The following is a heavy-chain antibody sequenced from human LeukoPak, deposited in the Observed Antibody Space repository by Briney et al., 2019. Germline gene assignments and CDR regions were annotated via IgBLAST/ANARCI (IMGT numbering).Heavy chain of an antibody. CDR2: LSGSGGTT. V-gene: IGHV3-23*01. CDR1: GFTFNSYG. D-gene: IGHD4/OR15-4a*01. J-gene: IGHJ4*02. CDR3: ARRAGAYSHPYDY. Sequence: GGSLRLSCAASGFTFNSYGMHWVRQAPGKGLEWVSALSGSGGTTYYADFMKGRFTISRDDSKNTLYLQMNSLRAEDTAVYYCARRAGAYSHPYDYWGQGTLVTVSS.